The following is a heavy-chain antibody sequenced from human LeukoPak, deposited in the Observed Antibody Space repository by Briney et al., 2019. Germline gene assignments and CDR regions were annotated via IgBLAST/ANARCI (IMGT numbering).Heavy chain of an antibody. V-gene: IGHV1-24*01. J-gene: IGHJ4*02. Sequence: GASVKVSCKVSGYTLTELSMHWVRQAPGKGLAWMGGFDPEDGETIYAHKFQGRVTMIEDTSTDTAYMELSSLRSEDTAVYYCATCYDCVTATTHFDYWGQGTLVTVSS. CDR2: FDPEDGET. D-gene: IGHD2-21*02. CDR3: ATCYDCVTATTHFDY. CDR1: GYTLTELS.